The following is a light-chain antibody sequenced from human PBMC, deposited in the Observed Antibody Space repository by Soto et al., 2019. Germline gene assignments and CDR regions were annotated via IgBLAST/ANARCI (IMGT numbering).Light chain of an antibody. J-gene: IGKJ2*03. Sequence: DVVMTQSPLSLPVTPGESASISCRSSQSLLHSNGYNYVDWYLQKPGQSPQLLFYFGSLRAVGVPVRFRGSGSCTDFTLKISRVEAEDVVVYYCMQAPQTPPYSFGHGTKVEIK. CDR3: MQAPQTPPYS. CDR2: FGS. CDR1: QSLLHSNGYNY. V-gene: IGKV2-28*01.